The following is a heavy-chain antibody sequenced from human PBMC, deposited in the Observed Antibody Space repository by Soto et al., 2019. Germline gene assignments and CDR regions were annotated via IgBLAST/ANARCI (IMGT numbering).Heavy chain of an antibody. CDR1: GGSFSGYY. CDR3: ARQGGDSSGYYAPLDAFDI. J-gene: IGHJ3*02. Sequence: SETLSLTCAVYGGSFSGYYWTWIRQPPGTGLEWIGEINHSGSTNYNPSLKSRVTISVDTSKNQFSLKLSSVTAADTAVYYCARQGGDSSGYYAPLDAFDIWGQGTMVTV. D-gene: IGHD3-22*01. V-gene: IGHV4-34*01. CDR2: INHSGST.